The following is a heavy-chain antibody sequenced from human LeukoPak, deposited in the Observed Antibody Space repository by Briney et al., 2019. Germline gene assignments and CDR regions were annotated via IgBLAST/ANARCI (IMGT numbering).Heavy chain of an antibody. CDR1: GFTFSSYA. V-gene: IGHV3-21*01. Sequence: GGSLRLSCAASGFTFSSYAMTWVRQAPGKGPEWVSSISSGGTYIYYADSVKGRFTISRDNTKNSLYLQMNSLRAEDTAVYYCARDRSGYSGYECQAYWGQGNLVTVSS. CDR2: ISSGGTYI. CDR3: ARDRSGYSGYECQAY. D-gene: IGHD5-12*01. J-gene: IGHJ4*02.